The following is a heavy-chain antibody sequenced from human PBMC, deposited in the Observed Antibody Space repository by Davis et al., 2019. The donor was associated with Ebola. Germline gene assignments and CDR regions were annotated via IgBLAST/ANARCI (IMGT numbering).Heavy chain of an antibody. CDR3: ASPRNDWRYYFDY. CDR2: ISAYNGNT. Sequence: ASVKVSCKASGYTFTSYGISWVRQAPGQGLEWMGWISAYNGNTNYAQKLQGRVTITADKSTSTAYMELSSLRSEDTAVYYCASPRNDWRYYFDYWGQGTLVTVSS. D-gene: IGHD3-3*01. V-gene: IGHV1-18*01. CDR1: GYTFTSYG. J-gene: IGHJ4*02.